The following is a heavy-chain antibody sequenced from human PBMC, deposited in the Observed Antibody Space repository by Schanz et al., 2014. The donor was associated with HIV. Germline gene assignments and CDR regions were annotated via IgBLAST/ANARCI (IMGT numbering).Heavy chain of an antibody. CDR3: ATCLITIGCSS. J-gene: IGHJ5*02. CDR1: GGNFSSYG. D-gene: IGHD1-1*01. Sequence: QVQLVQSGAEVKKPGSSVKVSCKASGGNFSSYGISWVRQAPGQGLEWMGGIIPMFGSANYAQKFLGRVTISADESTSTGYMDLSNLRSDDTAVYYCATCLITIGCSSWGQGTLVTVSS. V-gene: IGHV1-69*01. CDR2: IIPMFGSA.